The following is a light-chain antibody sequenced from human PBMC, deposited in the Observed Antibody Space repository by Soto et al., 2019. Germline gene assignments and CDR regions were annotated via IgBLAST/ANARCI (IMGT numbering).Light chain of an antibody. Sequence: QSALTQPASVSGSPGQSITISCTGTSSDVGGYNSVSWYQQYPGKAPKLMIYGVTNRPSGVSNRFSGSKTGNTASLTISGLQAEDEADYYCSSYRSRDSHVFGTGTKVTVL. CDR3: SSYRSRDSHV. V-gene: IGLV2-14*01. J-gene: IGLJ1*01. CDR1: SSDVGGYNS. CDR2: GVT.